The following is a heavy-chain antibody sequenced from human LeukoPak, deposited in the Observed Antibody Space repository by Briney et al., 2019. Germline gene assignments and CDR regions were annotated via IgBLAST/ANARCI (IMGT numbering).Heavy chain of an antibody. Sequence: GGSLRLSCAASGFTFDDYAMHWVRQAPGKGLEWVSGISWNSGSIGYADSVKGRFTISRDNAKNSLYLQMNSLRAEDTASYYCAKDIGGNYYYDSSGYFDYWGQGTLVTVSS. V-gene: IGHV3-9*01. D-gene: IGHD3-22*01. CDR2: ISWNSGSI. CDR1: GFTFDDYA. J-gene: IGHJ4*02. CDR3: AKDIGGNYYYDSSGYFDY.